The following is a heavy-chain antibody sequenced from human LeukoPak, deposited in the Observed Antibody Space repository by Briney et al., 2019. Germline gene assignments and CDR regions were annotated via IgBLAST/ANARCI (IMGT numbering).Heavy chain of an antibody. Sequence: SVKVSCKASGGTFSSYAISWVRQAPGQGLEWMGEIIPIFGTANYAQKFQGRVTITADESTSTAYMELSSLRSDDTAVYYCASGGDYGDYFDYWGQGTLVTVSS. J-gene: IGHJ4*02. CDR1: GGTFSSYA. CDR2: IIPIFGTA. V-gene: IGHV1-69*01. D-gene: IGHD4-17*01. CDR3: ASGGDYGDYFDY.